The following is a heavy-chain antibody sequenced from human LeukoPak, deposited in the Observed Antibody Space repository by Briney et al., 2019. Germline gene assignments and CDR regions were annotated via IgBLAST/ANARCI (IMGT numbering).Heavy chain of an antibody. V-gene: IGHV4-31*03. CDR2: IHYSGST. D-gene: IGHD4-17*01. J-gene: IGHJ4*02. Sequence: SETLSLTCTVSGGSLSSGDYYWGWLRQHTGRGLEWIGYIHYSGSTHYYPSLKSRVIISVDTSKNQFSLKLRSVAAADTAVYYCARSRAGFTVIYFDYWGQGTLVTVSS. CDR3: ARSRAGFTVIYFDY. CDR1: GGSLSSGDYY.